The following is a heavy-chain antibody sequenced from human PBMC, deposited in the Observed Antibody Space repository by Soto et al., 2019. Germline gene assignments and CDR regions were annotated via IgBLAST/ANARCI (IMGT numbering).Heavy chain of an antibody. CDR1: GFTFSSYA. CDR3: AREEPSGEGAYDY. CDR2: ISYDGSNT. V-gene: IGHV3-30-3*01. J-gene: IGHJ4*02. D-gene: IGHD1-26*01. Sequence: QVQLVESGGGVVQPGRSLRLSCAASGFTFSSYAMHWVRQAPGKGLEWVAVISYDGSNTYYADSVKGRFTISRDNSKNTLYLQMNSLRAEDTAVYYCAREEPSGEGAYDYWGQGTLVTVSS.